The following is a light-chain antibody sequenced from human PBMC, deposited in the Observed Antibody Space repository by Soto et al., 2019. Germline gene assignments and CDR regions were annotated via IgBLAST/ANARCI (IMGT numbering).Light chain of an antibody. V-gene: IGKV3-20*01. CDR3: QQYVSSPLT. CDR2: GAS. CDR1: QSVGNNY. Sequence: EIVLTQSPGTLSLSPGESATLSCRASQSVGNNYLAWYQQKPGQAPRLLIYGASSRATGIPDRFRGSGSGTDFTLTISRLEPKDFAVYYCQQYVSSPLTFGGGTKVEIK. J-gene: IGKJ4*01.